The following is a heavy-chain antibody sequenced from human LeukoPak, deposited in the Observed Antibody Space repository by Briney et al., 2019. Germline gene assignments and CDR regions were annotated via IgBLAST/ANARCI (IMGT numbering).Heavy chain of an antibody. J-gene: IGHJ6*02. CDR3: ARDNGMTSGWYAGRIDYYYGMDV. Sequence: SAGSLRLSRAPSGFTFSRKTMDWVSQAPGKGLEWVASISSVGGTIYYAGSVRGRFTISRDNAKNSLYLQMNSLRDEDTAVYYCARDNGMTSGWYAGRIDYYYGMDVWGQGTTVTV. D-gene: IGHD6-19*01. V-gene: IGHV3-48*02. CDR1: GFTFSRKT. CDR2: ISSVGGTI.